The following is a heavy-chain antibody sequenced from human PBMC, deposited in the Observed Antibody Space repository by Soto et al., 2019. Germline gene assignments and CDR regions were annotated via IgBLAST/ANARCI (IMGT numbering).Heavy chain of an antibody. J-gene: IGHJ4*02. V-gene: IGHV4-4*07. Sequence: SLSLACPVCGASLSSYDSSWIRQYAGKGLEWIGRIYTSGNTHYNPSLKSRVTVSIDTSKNQFFLTVNSVTAADSALYYCERESGDNWDYEAYWGQGTPVTVSS. CDR3: ERESGDNWDYEAY. CDR2: IYTSGNT. D-gene: IGHD1-7*01. CDR1: GASLSSYD.